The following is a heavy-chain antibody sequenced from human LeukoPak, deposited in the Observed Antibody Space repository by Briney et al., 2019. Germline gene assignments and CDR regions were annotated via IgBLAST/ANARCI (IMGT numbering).Heavy chain of an antibody. D-gene: IGHD5-18*01. CDR1: GYSFTGSY. J-gene: IGHJ5*02. Sequence: ASVKVSCKVSGYSFTGSYMHWVRQAPGQGLEWMGRINPNTGGTLYAQSFQGRVTMTRDTSIITVYMELTRLTSDDTAVYYCTREEDTALVTDWFDPWGQGTLVTVS. V-gene: IGHV1-2*06. CDR2: INPNTGGT. CDR3: TREEDTALVTDWFDP.